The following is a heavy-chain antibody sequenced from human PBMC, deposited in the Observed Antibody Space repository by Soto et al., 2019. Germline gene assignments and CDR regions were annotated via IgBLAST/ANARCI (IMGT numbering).Heavy chain of an antibody. Sequence: QVQLVESGGGLVKPGGSLRLSCAASGFTFSDYYMSWIRQAPGKGLEWVSYISSSGSTIYYADSVKGRFTISRDNANNSMYLQMNSLGAEDTAVYYCASLSEPPPSSSFQKYYYDSSGYLYYWGQGPLVTVSS. V-gene: IGHV3-11*01. CDR2: ISSSGSTI. J-gene: IGHJ4*02. CDR1: GFTFSDYY. D-gene: IGHD3-22*01. CDR3: ASLSEPPPSSSFQKYYYDSSGYLYY.